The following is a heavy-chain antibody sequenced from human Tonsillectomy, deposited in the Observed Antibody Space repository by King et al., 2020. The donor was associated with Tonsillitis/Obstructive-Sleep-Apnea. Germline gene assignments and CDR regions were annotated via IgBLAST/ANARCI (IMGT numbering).Heavy chain of an antibody. Sequence: QLVQSGAEVKKPGASVKVSCEASGYTFIRYYMHWVRQAPGQGLEWIGIINPGSGVTTYAQKFQGRVTVTRDTSTSTVYMELNGLRSEDTAVYYCARDTPTDRVIDHWGQGTLVTVSS. CDR1: GYTFIRYY. CDR2: INPGSGVT. V-gene: IGHV1-46*01. CDR3: ARDTPTDRVIDH. J-gene: IGHJ4*02. D-gene: IGHD3-10*01.